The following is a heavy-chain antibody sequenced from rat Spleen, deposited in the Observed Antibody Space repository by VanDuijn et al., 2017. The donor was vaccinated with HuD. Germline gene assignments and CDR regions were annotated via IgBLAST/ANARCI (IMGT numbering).Heavy chain of an antibody. CDR2: INADGGTT. CDR1: GFTFSSYW. V-gene: IGHV5-58*01. Sequence: EVQLVETGGGLVQPGRSLKLSCVASGFTFSSYWMYWVRQAPGKGREWVSSINADGGTTYYPDSVKGRFTTSRDNAENTVYLQMNSLRSEDTATYYCAVSGYGYWGQGVMVTVSS. CDR3: AVSGYGY. J-gene: IGHJ2*01. D-gene: IGHD4-3*01.